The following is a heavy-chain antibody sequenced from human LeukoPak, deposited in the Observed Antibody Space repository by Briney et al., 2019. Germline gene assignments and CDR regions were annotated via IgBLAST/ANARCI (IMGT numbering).Heavy chain of an antibody. J-gene: IGHJ3*02. Sequence: SETLSLTCTVSGGSVSSYYWSWIRQPAGKGLEWIGRIYTSGSTNYNPSLKSRVTISVDTSKNQFSLKLSSVTAADTAVYYCACSPRSAFDIWGQGTMVTVSS. CDR1: GGSVSSYY. CDR2: IYTSGST. CDR3: ACSPRSAFDI. D-gene: IGHD6-13*01. V-gene: IGHV4-4*07.